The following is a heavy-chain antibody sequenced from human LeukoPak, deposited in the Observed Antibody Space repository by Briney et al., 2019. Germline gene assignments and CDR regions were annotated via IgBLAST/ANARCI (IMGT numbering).Heavy chain of an antibody. Sequence: SETLSLTCTVSGGSISSYDYFWAWIRQPPGKGLEWIGYIYTSGSTNYNPSLKSRVTISVDTSKNQFSLKLSSVTAADTAVYYCARLYYDFWSGYHEHYYYYYMDVWGKGTTVTVSS. V-gene: IGHV4-61*05. CDR1: GGSISSYDYF. CDR2: IYTSGST. J-gene: IGHJ6*03. D-gene: IGHD3-3*01. CDR3: ARLYYDFWSGYHEHYYYYYMDV.